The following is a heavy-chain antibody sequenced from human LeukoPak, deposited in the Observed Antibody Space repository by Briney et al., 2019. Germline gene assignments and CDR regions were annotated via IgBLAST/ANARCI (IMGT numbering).Heavy chain of an antibody. V-gene: IGHV1-8*02. CDR2: MNPNSGNT. D-gene: IGHD6-19*01. CDR1: GYTFTSCD. CDR3: WRWFSGRRDN. J-gene: IGHJ4*02. Sequence: GASVKVSCNASGYTFTSCDIHWVRQAPGQGLEWMGLMNPNSGNTGYGQSFQGRITMIRDITIGTAYMQLSNLTSEDTAIYYCWRWFSGRRDNWGQGTLVTVSA.